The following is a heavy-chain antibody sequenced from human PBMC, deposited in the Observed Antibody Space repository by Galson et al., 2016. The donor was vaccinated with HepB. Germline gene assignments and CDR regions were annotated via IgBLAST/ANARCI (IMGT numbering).Heavy chain of an antibody. Sequence: SETLSLTCGVFGGSFSGFQWSWVRHLPLKGLEWIAEINQSGSGNKSPHLKRRLSVSMDISNNKFTLEMRSMTGADSGVYYCVRGPVGSGVFLGQSPLHRWGPGTRVIVSS. D-gene: IGHD3-10*01. J-gene: IGHJ4*02. CDR1: GGSFSGFQ. CDR3: VRGPVGSGVFLGQSPLHR. CDR2: INQSGSG. V-gene: IGHV4-34*01.